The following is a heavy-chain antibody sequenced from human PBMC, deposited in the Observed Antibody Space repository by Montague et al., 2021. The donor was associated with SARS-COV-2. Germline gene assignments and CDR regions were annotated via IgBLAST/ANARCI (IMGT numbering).Heavy chain of an antibody. J-gene: IGHJ6*02. Sequence: SETLSLTCTVSGGSISSSNYYWGWIRQPPGKGLEWIGRIYYSGSTYYNPSLKSRVTISVDTSKNQFSLKLSSVTAADTAVYYCARLMETYYYYYGMDVWGQGTPVTVSS. CDR2: IYYSGST. D-gene: IGHD1-1*01. CDR1: GGSISSSNYY. CDR3: ARLMETYYYYYGMDV. V-gene: IGHV4-39*01.